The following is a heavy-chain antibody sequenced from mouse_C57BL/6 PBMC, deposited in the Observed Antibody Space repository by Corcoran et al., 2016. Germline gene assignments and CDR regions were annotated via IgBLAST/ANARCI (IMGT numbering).Heavy chain of an antibody. CDR2: INPNNGGT. V-gene: IGHV1-26*01. Sequence: EVQLQQSGPELVKPGASVKISCKASGYTFTDYYMNWVKQSHGKSLEWIGDINPNNGGTSYNQKFKGKATLTVDKSSSTAYMELRSLTSEDSAVYYCARWLHYYAMDYWGQGTSVTVSS. J-gene: IGHJ4*01. D-gene: IGHD2-2*01. CDR3: ARWLHYYAMDY. CDR1: GYTFTDYY.